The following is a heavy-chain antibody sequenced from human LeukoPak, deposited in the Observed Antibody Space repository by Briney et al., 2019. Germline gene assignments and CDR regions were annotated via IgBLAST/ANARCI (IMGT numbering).Heavy chain of an antibody. CDR2: ISGSGGST. D-gene: IGHD1-26*01. J-gene: IGHJ4*02. V-gene: IGHV3-23*01. Sequence: GGSLRLSWAASGFTFSIYAMNWVRQAPGKGLEWVSGISGSGGSTHYADSVKGRFTISRDNSKNTLYLQMNSLTAEDTAVYYCAKGREWELPTYFDYWGQGTLVTVPS. CDR3: AKGREWELPTYFDY. CDR1: GFTFSIYA.